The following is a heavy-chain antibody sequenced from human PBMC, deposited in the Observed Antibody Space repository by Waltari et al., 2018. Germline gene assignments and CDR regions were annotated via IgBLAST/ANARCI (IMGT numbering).Heavy chain of an antibody. CDR3: ARRNSVEQWLSVLDYYFDY. D-gene: IGHD6-19*01. J-gene: IGHJ4*02. V-gene: IGHV4-39*01. CDR2: IYYSGTT. Sequence: SVSGGSISRSSYYWGWIRQPPGKGLEWIGNIYYSGTTYFNPSLESRVTISVDTSKNQFSLKLSSVTAADTAVYYCARRNSVEQWLSVLDYYFDYWGQGTLVTVSS. CDR1: GGSISRSSYY.